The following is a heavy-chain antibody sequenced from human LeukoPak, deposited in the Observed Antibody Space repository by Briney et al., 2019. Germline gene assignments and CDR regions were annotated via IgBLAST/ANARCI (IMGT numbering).Heavy chain of an antibody. CDR3: AKEDDISTGYVDY. CDR1: GFTFSSYA. V-gene: IGHV3-23*01. Sequence: GGSLRLSCAASGFTFSSYAMSWVRQAPGKGLEWVSTISGSGNWRYYADSLKGRFTVSRDNSKNTLYLQMNSLRADDTAVYCCAKEDDISTGYVDYWGQGTLVTVSS. CDR2: ISGSGNWR. J-gene: IGHJ4*02. D-gene: IGHD3-9*01.